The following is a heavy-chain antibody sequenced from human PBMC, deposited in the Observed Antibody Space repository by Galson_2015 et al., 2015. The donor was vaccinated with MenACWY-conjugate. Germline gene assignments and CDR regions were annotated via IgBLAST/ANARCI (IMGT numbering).Heavy chain of an antibody. Sequence: SVKVSCKASGGTFSSYATSWVRQAPGQGLEWMGGIIPIFGTANYAQKFQGRVTITRDTSASTAYMELSSLRSEDTAVYYCARVTALGELSFYYFGYWGQGTLVTVSS. CDR1: GGTFSSYA. D-gene: IGHD3-16*02. CDR2: IIPIFGTA. V-gene: IGHV1-69*05. CDR3: ARVTALGELSFYYFGY. J-gene: IGHJ4*02.